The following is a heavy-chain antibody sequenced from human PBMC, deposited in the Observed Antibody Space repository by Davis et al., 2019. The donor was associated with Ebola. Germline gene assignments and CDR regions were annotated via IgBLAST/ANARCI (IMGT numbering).Heavy chain of an antibody. CDR3: AKGATIIVGATGHY. CDR2: IIPIFGTA. CDR1: GGTFSSYA. D-gene: IGHD1-26*01. V-gene: IGHV1-69*13. J-gene: IGHJ4*02. Sequence: SVKVSCKASGGTFSSYAISWVRQAPGQGLEWMGGIIPIFGTANYAQKFQGRVTITADESTSTAYMELSSLRAEDTAVYYCAKGATIIVGATGHYWGQGTLVTVSS.